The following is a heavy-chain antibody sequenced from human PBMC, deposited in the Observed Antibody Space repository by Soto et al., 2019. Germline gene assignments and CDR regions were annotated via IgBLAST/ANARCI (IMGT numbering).Heavy chain of an antibody. V-gene: IGHV3-30*18. CDR3: ANGILRYFDWLYDY. Sequence: PGGSLRLSCAASGFTFSSYGMHWVRQAPGKGLEWVAVISYDGSNKYYADSVKGRFTISRDNSKNTLYLQMNSLRAEDTAVYYCANGILRYFDWLYDYWGQGTLVTVSS. D-gene: IGHD3-9*01. CDR2: ISYDGSNK. J-gene: IGHJ4*02. CDR1: GFTFSSYG.